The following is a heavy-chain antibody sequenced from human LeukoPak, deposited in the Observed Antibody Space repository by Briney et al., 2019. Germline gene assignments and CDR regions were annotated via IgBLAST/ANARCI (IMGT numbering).Heavy chain of an antibody. Sequence: PSETLSLTCTVSGGSISSSSYYWGWIRQPPGKGLEWIGSIYYSGSTYYNPSLKSRVTISVDTSKNQFSLKLSSVTAADTAVYYCARGRGIVVVPAARRAFDIWGQGTMVTVSS. CDR2: IYYSGST. CDR1: GGSISSSSYY. D-gene: IGHD2-2*01. J-gene: IGHJ3*02. CDR3: ARGRGIVVVPAARRAFDI. V-gene: IGHV4-39*07.